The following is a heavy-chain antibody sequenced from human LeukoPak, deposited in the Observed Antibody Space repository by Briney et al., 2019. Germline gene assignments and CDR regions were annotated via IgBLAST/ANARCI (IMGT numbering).Heavy chain of an antibody. CDR3: ARSQLERLDYYYYYGMDV. D-gene: IGHD1-1*01. CDR1: SGSISSSNW. Sequence: SGTLSLTCAVSSGSISSSNWWSWVRQPPGKGLGWIGEIYQSGSTNYNPSLRSRVTISVDTSKNQFSLKLSSVTAADTAVYYCARSQLERLDYYYYYGMDVWGQGTTVTVSS. CDR2: IYQSGST. V-gene: IGHV4-4*02. J-gene: IGHJ6*02.